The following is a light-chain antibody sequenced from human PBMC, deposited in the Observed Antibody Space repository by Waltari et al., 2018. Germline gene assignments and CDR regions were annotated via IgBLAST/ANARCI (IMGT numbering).Light chain of an antibody. CDR1: SSNIGSNT. CDR3: AAWDDSLNGYV. V-gene: IGLV1-44*01. J-gene: IGLJ1*01. Sequence: QSVLTQPPSASGTPGQRVNISCSGSSSNIGSNTVNWSQQRQGTAPKLLIYRNNQRPPGVPYRFPGSKSGTSASLAISGLQSEDEADYYCAAWDDSLNGYVFGTGTKVTVL. CDR2: RNN.